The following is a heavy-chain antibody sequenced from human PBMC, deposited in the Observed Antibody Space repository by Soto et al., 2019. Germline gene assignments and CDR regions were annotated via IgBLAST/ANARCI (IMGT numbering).Heavy chain of an antibody. CDR3: AACVTTFDY. D-gene: IGHD4-17*01. CDR2: LDYEEGER. V-gene: IGHV1-24*01. J-gene: IGHJ4*02. CDR1: GNTLSGLP. Sequence: QVQLIQSGTEVKRPGASVKVSCKDSGNTLSGLPMHWVRQAPGKRLEWMGSLDYEEGERNFAHRFQSRVTVTEDTSTDTAFMDLSSLKSEDTAVYYCAACVTTFDYWGQGTLVTVAS.